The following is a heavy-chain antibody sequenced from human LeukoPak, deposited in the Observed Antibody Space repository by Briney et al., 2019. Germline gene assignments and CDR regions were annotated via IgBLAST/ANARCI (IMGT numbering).Heavy chain of an antibody. CDR3: ARTSQLLWFGELFGDNWFDP. V-gene: IGHV5-51*01. D-gene: IGHD3-10*01. J-gene: IGHJ5*02. CDR2: IYPGDSDT. CDR1: GYSFTSYW. Sequence: GESLKISCKGSGYSFTSYWIGWVRQMPGKGLEWMGIIYPGDSDTRYSPSFQGQVTISADKSISTAYLQWSSLKASDTAMYYCARTSQLLWFGELFGDNWFDPWGQGTLVTVSS.